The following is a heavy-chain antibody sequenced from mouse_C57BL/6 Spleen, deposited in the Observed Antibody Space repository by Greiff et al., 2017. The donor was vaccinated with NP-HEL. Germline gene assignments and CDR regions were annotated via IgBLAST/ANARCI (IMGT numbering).Heavy chain of an antibody. CDR3: ARSGWLDWYFDV. J-gene: IGHJ1*03. D-gene: IGHD2-3*01. CDR2: INPGSGGT. V-gene: IGHV1-54*01. CDR1: GYAFTNYL. Sequence: QVQLQQSGAELVRPGTSVKVSCKASGYAFTNYLIEWVKQRPGQGLEWIGVINPGSGGTNYNEKFKGKATLTADKSSSTAYMQLSSLTSEDSAVYFCARSGWLDWYFDVWGTGTTVTVSS.